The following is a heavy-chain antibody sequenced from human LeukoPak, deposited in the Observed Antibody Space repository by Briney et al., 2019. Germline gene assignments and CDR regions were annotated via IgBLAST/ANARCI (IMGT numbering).Heavy chain of an antibody. D-gene: IGHD3-16*01. CDR1: GFTLSSYW. V-gene: IGHV3-7*03. Sequence: PWGSLRLSCAASGFTLSSYWMSWVRQAPGKGLEWVANIKEDGSEKYYVDSVKGRFTISRDNAKNSLYLQMNSLRAEDTAVYYCARDGVVPYPRGYFDLWGRGTLVTVSS. CDR2: IKEDGSEK. CDR3: ARDGVVPYPRGYFDL. J-gene: IGHJ2*01.